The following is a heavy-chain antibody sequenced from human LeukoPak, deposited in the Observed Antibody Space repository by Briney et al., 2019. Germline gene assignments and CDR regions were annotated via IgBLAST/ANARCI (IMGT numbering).Heavy chain of an antibody. V-gene: IGHV3-23*01. D-gene: IGHD3-3*01. CDR3: AKGLSYYDFWSGYFQPLNDAFDI. CDR2: ISGSGGST. J-gene: IGHJ3*02. CDR1: GFTFSSYA. Sequence: GGSLRLSCAASGFTFSSYAMSWVRQAPGKGLEWVSAISGSGGSTYYADSVKGRFTISRDNSKNTLYLQMNSLRAEDTAVYYCAKGLSYYDFWSGYFQPLNDAFDIWGQGTMVTVSS.